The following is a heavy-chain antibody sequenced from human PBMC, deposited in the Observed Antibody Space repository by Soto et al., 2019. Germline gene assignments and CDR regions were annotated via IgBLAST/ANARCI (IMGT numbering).Heavy chain of an antibody. CDR2: IDAGNGNT. D-gene: IGHD2-15*01. CDR3: ARGPGYCSGGSCHSDY. V-gene: IGHV1-3*01. J-gene: IGHJ4*02. Sequence: ASGKVSCKASGYTFTSYAMHWGRQAPGQRLGWMGWIDAGNGNTKYSQKFQGRVTITRDTSASTAYMELSSLRSEDTAVYYCARGPGYCSGGSCHSDYWGQGTLVTVSS. CDR1: GYTFTSYA.